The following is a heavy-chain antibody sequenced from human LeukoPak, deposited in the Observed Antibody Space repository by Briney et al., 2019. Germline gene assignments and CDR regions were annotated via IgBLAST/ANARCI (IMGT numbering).Heavy chain of an antibody. CDR3: TRGSSGRRDN. CDR1: GYTFTSCD. V-gene: IGHV1-8*01. D-gene: IGHD6-19*01. J-gene: IGHJ4*02. Sequence: GASVKVSCKASGYTFTSCDINWVRQATGQGLEWMGWMNPNSGNTGYGQSLQGRITMIRDISIGTAYMELSNLTSEDTAIYYCTRGSSGRRDNWGQGTLVTVSA. CDR2: MNPNSGNT.